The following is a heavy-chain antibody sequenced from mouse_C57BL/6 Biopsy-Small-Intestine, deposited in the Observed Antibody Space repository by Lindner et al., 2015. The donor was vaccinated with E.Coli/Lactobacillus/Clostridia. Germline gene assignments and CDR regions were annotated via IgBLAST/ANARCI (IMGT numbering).Heavy chain of an antibody. V-gene: IGHV1-20*01. CDR3: ARDYSNSYYAMDY. J-gene: IGHJ4*01. Sequence: QLQESGPELVKPGDSVKISCKASGYSFTGYFMNWVMQSHGKSLEWIGRINPYNGDTFYNQKFKGKATLTVDKSSSTAHMELRSLTSEDSAVYYCARDYSNSYYAMDYWGQGTSVTVSS. D-gene: IGHD2-5*01. CDR1: GYSFTGYF. CDR2: INPYNGDT.